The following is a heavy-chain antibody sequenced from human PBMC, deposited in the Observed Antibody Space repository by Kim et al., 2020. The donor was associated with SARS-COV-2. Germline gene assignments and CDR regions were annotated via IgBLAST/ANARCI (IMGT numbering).Heavy chain of an antibody. D-gene: IGHD2-2*01. V-gene: IGHV1-69*13. Sequence: SVKVSCKASGGTFSSYAISWVRQAPGQGLEWMGGIIPIFGTANYAQKFQGRVTITADESTSTAYMELSSLRSEDTAVYYCAIVVVPAATLLGAGREDYYGMDVWGQGTTVTVSS. CDR1: GGTFSSYA. CDR3: AIVVVPAATLLGAGREDYYGMDV. J-gene: IGHJ6*02. CDR2: IIPIFGTA.